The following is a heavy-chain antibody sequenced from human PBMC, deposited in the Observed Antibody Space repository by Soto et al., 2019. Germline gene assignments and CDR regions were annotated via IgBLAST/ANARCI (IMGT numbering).Heavy chain of an antibody. D-gene: IGHD3-22*01. Sequence: QVHLVESGGGVVQPGRSLRLSCAASRFIFNNYAMHWVRQAPGKGLEWVALISFDGSNKYYADSVKGRFTISRDNSENTLYLQMNSLRAEDTAVYYCARDAPSYYYDSSGNFDYWGQGTLVTVSS. V-gene: IGHV3-30-3*01. CDR1: RFIFNNYA. CDR2: ISFDGSNK. J-gene: IGHJ4*02. CDR3: ARDAPSYYYDSSGNFDY.